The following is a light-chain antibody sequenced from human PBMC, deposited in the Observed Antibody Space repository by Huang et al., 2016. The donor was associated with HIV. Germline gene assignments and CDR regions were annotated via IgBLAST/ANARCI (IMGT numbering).Light chain of an antibody. V-gene: IGKV1-9*01. CDR3: QQLNSYPLT. CDR2: PAF. CDR1: QGSSSY. Sequence: IQLTQSPSSLSASIGDRVNVTCRASQGSSSYLAWYQQKPGKAPSLLIYPAFTLQSGVPSRFSGSGAGTDFTLTISSVQPEDSATYYCQQLNSYPLTFGGGTKVEIK. J-gene: IGKJ4*01.